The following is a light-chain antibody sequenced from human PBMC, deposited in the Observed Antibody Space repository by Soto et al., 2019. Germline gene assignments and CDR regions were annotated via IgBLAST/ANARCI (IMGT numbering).Light chain of an antibody. CDR1: QGISSY. Sequence: ATRMTQSPSSLSASTGDRVTITCRASQGISSYLAWYQQKPGKAPKLLIYAASTLQSGVPSRFSGSGSGTDFTLTISCLQSEDFATYYCQQYYSYPPVTFGQGTKVDIK. V-gene: IGKV1-8*01. J-gene: IGKJ1*01. CDR2: AAS. CDR3: QQYYSYPPVT.